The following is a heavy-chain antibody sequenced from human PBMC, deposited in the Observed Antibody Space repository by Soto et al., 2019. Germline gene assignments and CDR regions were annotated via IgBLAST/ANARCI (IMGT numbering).Heavy chain of an antibody. Sequence: QVQLVQSGAEVKKPGASVEVSCKASGYTFTSYDINWVRQDTGQGLEWMGWMNPNSGNTGYAQKFQGRVTMTRNTSISTAYMELSSLRSEDTAVYYCARGLEWSWSLDPWGQGTLVTVSS. CDR2: MNPNSGNT. V-gene: IGHV1-8*01. CDR1: GYTFTSYD. J-gene: IGHJ5*02. CDR3: ARGLEWSWSLDP. D-gene: IGHD3-3*01.